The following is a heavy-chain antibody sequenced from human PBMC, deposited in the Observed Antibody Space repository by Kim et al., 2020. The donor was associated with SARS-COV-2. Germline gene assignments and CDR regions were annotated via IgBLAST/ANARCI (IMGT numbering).Heavy chain of an antibody. CDR2: INHSGST. CDR3: ARGRYSYGPSDY. Sequence: SETLSLTCAVYGGSFSGYYWSWIRQPPGKGLEWIGEINHSGSTNYNPSLKSRVTISVDTSKNQFSLKLSSVTAADTAVYYCARGRYSYGPSDYWGQGTLVTVSS. CDR1: GGSFSGYY. D-gene: IGHD5-18*01. V-gene: IGHV4-34*01. J-gene: IGHJ4*02.